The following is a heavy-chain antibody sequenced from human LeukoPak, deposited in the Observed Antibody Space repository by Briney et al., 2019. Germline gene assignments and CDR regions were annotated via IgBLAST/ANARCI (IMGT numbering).Heavy chain of an antibody. V-gene: IGHV1-24*01. J-gene: IGHJ4*02. Sequence: ASVKVSCKVSGYTLTELSMHWVRQAPGKGLEWMGGFDPEDGETIYAQKFQGRVTMTEDTSTDTAYMELSSLRPEDTAVYYCATGISSGWYYFDYWGQGTLVTVSS. D-gene: IGHD6-19*01. CDR2: FDPEDGET. CDR3: ATGISSGWYYFDY. CDR1: GYTLTELS.